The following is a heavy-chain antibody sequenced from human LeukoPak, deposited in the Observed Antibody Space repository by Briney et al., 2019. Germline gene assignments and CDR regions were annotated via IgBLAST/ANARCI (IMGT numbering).Heavy chain of an antibody. CDR3: ARDLYSGYELNY. J-gene: IGHJ4*01. CDR2: IYGGGST. V-gene: IGHV3-53*01. D-gene: IGHD5-12*01. Sequence: PGGSLRLSCAASGFTVSSNYMSWVRQAPGKGLEWVSVIYGGGSTYYADSVKGRFTISRDNSKNTLYLQMNSLRAEDTAVYYCARDLYSGYELNYWGQEPWSPSPQ. CDR1: GFTVSSNY.